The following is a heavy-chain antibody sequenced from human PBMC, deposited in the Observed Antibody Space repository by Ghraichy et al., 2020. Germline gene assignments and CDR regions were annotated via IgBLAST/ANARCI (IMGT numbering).Heavy chain of an antibody. CDR2: ISGSGGST. CDR3: AKGLGYCSGGSCYSDYYYYGMDV. V-gene: IGHV3-23*01. CDR1: GFTFSSYA. D-gene: IGHD2-15*01. Sequence: GGSLRLSCAASGFTFSSYAMSWVRQAPGKGLEWVSAISGSGGSTYYADSVKGRFTISRDNSKNTLYLQMNSLRAEDTAVYYCAKGLGYCSGGSCYSDYYYYGMDVWGQGTTVTVSS. J-gene: IGHJ6*02.